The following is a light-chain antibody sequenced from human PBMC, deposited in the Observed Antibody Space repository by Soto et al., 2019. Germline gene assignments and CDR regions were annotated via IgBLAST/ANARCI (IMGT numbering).Light chain of an antibody. CDR2: DVT. Sequence: QSVLSQPPSLSWSPGQSVTISCTGTKEVATYNRVYCYQPTPGTSPKLLIYDVTKRASGISDRFSGSKSANTASLTISGLHTDDEGDYYCGLYTIAETVVLGGGTKVTVL. V-gene: IGLV2-18*01. CDR3: GLYTIAETVV. CDR1: KEVATYNR. J-gene: IGLJ2*01.